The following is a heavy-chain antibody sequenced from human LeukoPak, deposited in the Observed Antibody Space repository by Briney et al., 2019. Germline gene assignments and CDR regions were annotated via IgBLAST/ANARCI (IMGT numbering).Heavy chain of an antibody. CDR2: IKQDGSEK. Sequence: PGGSLRLSCAASGFTFSSYGMHWVRQAPGKGLEWVANIKQDGSEKYYVDSVKGRFTISRDNAKNSLYLQLNSLRAEDTAVYYCARVQGALQPTAWGQGTLVTVSS. CDR1: GFTFSSYG. J-gene: IGHJ5*02. V-gene: IGHV3-7*03. CDR3: ARVQGALQPTA. D-gene: IGHD5-18*01.